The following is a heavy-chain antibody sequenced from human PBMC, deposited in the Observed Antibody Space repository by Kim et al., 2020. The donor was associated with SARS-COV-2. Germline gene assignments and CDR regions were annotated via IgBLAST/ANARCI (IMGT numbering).Heavy chain of an antibody. Sequence: SETLSLTCAVSGGSIISGGYYWTWIRPHPGKGLEWLGYIHYRGTTYYNPSLKRRTTISVDTSKKQVSLKLTSVTTADTPVYYCARDWAGSKSNYYGFDVWGKGTRAILS. D-gene: IGHD3-10*01. V-gene: IGHV4-31*11. CDR2: IHYRGTT. J-gene: IGHJ6*04. CDR3: ARDWAGSKSNYYGFDV. CDR1: GGSIISGGYY.